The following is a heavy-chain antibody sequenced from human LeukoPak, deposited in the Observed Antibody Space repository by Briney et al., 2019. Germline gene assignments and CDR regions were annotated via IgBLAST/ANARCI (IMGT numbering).Heavy chain of an antibody. V-gene: IGHV4-61*09. CDR1: GGSISSGSYC. D-gene: IGHD3-10*01. J-gene: IGHJ4*02. CDR3: ARRMVRGKGFDY. Sequence: SETLSLTCSVSGGSISSGSYCWSWIRQPAGKGMEWIGHIHSSGSTNYNPSLKSRVTISVDTSKNQFSLKLSSVTAADTAVYYCARRMVRGKGFDYWGQGTLVTVSS. CDR2: IHSSGST.